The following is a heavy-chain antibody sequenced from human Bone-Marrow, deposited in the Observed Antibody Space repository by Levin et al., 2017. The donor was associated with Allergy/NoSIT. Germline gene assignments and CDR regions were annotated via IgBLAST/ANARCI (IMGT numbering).Heavy chain of an antibody. V-gene: IGHV3-15*07. D-gene: IGHD3-10*01. CDR3: TTGRDYYGSGSSYFYYYGMDV. CDR2: IKSKTDGGAT. CDR1: GFTFSNAW. J-gene: IGHJ6*02. Sequence: GESLKISCAASGFTFSNAWMNWVRQAPGKGLEWVGRIKSKTDGGATDYAAPVKGRFTISRDDSKTTLYLQMNSLKTEDTAVYYCTTGRDYYGSGSSYFYYYGMDVWGQGTTVTVSS.